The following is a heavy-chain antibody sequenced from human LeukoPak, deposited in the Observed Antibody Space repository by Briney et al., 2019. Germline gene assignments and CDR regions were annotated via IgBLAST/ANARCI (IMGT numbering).Heavy chain of an antibody. D-gene: IGHD1-26*01. CDR1: GYTFTGYY. CDR2: INPNSGGT. V-gene: IGHV1-2*02. CDR3: ARWEFRYYYGMDV. J-gene: IGHJ6*02. Sequence: ASVKVSCKASGYTFTGYYMHWVRQAPGQGLEWMGWINPNSGGTNYAQKFQGRVTMTRDTSISTAYMELSRLRSNDTAVYYCARWEFRYYYGMDVWGQGTTVTVSS.